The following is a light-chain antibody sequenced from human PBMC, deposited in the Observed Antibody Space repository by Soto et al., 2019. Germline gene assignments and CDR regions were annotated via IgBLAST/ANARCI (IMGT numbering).Light chain of an antibody. CDR3: HQHGGSPET. V-gene: IGKV3-15*01. CDR1: QSVSSN. Sequence: EIVMTQSPATLSVSPGERATLSCRASQSVSSNLAWYQQKPGQAPRLLIYGASTRATGIPARFSGSGSGTEFTLTISSLQSEDFAVYYCHQHGGSPETFGQGTKVEIK. J-gene: IGKJ1*01. CDR2: GAS.